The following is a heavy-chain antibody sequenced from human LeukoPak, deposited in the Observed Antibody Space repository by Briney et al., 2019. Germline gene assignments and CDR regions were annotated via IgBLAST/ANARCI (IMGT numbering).Heavy chain of an antibody. V-gene: IGHV1-69*05. CDR2: IIPIFGTA. J-gene: IGHJ6*03. D-gene: IGHD2-2*01. CDR3: ASQKYCSSTSCCRIRGYYYYMDV. Sequence: SVKVSCKASGGTFSSYAISWGRQAPGQGLEWMGGIIPIFGTANYAQKSQGRVTITTDESTSTAYMELSSLRSEHTAVYYCASQKYCSSTSCCRIRGYYYYMDVWGKGTTVTVSS. CDR1: GGTFSSYA.